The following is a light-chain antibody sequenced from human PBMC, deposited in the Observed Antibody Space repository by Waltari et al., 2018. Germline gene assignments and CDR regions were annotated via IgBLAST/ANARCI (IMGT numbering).Light chain of an antibody. J-gene: IGKJ4*01. V-gene: IGKV3D-15*01. CDR2: GAS. CDR1: QRVSSN. CDR3: QQYNNWPPLT. Sequence: EIVMTQSPATLSVSPGERATLSCRASQRVSSNLAWYQQKPGQAPRLLIYGASIRATGIPARFSGSGSGTEFTITISSLQSEDFAVYYCQQYNNWPPLTFGGGTKVEIK.